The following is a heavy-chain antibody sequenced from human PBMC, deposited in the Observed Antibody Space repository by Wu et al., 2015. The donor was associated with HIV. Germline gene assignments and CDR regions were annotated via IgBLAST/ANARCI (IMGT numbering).Heavy chain of an antibody. CDR3: ARGAYCGGDCYSFYNSGDAFDI. V-gene: IGHV1-69*12. J-gene: IGHJ3*02. CDR2: IIPKFGSP. CDR1: GGSFSNYP. Sequence: QVQLVQSGAELKKPGSSVKVSCKASGGSFSNYPINWVRQAPGQGLEWMGGIIPKFGSPNNAQKFRDRVTITADESTTTVYMELRSLRSDDTAVYYCARGAYCGGDCYSFYNSGDAFDIWGQGTMVTVSS. D-gene: IGHD2-21*02.